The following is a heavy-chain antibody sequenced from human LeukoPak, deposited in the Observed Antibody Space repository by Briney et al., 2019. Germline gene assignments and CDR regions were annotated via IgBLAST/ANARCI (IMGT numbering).Heavy chain of an antibody. J-gene: IGHJ2*01. Sequence: ASVKVSCKASGYTFTRYYMLWVRQAPGQGLEWMGWINPKSGGTKYAQNFQGRVTMTRDTSISTAYMELSSLRSDDTAVYYCARDLYTSSWSHWYFDLWGRGTLVTVSS. V-gene: IGHV1-2*02. D-gene: IGHD6-13*01. CDR1: GYTFTRYY. CDR2: INPKSGGT. CDR3: ARDLYTSSWSHWYFDL.